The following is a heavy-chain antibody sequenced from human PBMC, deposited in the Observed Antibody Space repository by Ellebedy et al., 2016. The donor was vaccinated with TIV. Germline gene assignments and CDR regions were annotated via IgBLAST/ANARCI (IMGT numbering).Heavy chain of an antibody. J-gene: IGHJ5*02. CDR3: ARDPALPRGRFDT. CDR1: NYSINRGYY. CDR2: IYYSGSA. Sequence: MPSETLSLTCTVSNYSINRGYYWGWIRQLPEKGLEWIGSIYYSGSAYYNPSLKSRVTVSVDTSKNQLSLNLSSVTAADTAVYYCARDPALPRGRFDTWGQGTLVTVSS. V-gene: IGHV4-38-2*02.